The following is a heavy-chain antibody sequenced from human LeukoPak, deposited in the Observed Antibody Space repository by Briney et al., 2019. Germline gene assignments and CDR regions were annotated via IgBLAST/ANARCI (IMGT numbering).Heavy chain of an antibody. CDR1: GGSFSGYY. V-gene: IGHV4-34*01. D-gene: IGHD5-24*01. CDR2: INHSGST. J-gene: IGHJ6*03. CDR3: ARDSFVRDGYYMDV. Sequence: SETLSLTCAVYGGSFSGYYWSWIRQPPGKGLEWIGEINHSGSTNYNPSLKSRVTISVDTSKNQFSLKLSSVTAADTAVYYCARDSFVRDGYYMDVWGKGTTVTVSS.